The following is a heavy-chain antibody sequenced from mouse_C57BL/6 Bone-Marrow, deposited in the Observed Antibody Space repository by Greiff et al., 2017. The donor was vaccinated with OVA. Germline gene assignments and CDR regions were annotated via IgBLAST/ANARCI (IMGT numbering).Heavy chain of an antibody. CDR3: ASGFYYGIAWFAY. CDR2: INPNYGTT. V-gene: IGHV1-39*01. Sequence: LVESGPELVKPGASVKISCKASGYSFTDYNMNWVKQSNGKSLEWIGVINPNYGTTSYNQKFKGKATLTVDQSSSTAYMQLNSLTSEDSAVYYCASGFYYGIAWFAYWGQGTLVTVSA. J-gene: IGHJ3*01. D-gene: IGHD2-1*01. CDR1: GYSFTDYN.